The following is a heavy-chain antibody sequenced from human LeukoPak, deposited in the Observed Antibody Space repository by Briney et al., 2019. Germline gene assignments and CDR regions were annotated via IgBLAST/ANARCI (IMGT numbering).Heavy chain of an antibody. V-gene: IGHV3-23*01. Sequence: GGSLTLSCAASGFTFSNYAMSWVRQAPGKGLEWVSAISSYGGGTYYADSVKGRFTISRDNSNDTLSLQMNSLRTEDTAVYYCARGIDSAYDHWGQGTLVTVST. D-gene: IGHD3-22*01. J-gene: IGHJ1*01. CDR1: GFTFSNYA. CDR2: ISSYGGGT. CDR3: ARGIDSAYDH.